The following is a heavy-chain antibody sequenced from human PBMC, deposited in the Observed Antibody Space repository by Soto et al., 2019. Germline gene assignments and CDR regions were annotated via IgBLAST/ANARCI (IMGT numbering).Heavy chain of an antibody. CDR3: ARGADDILTGYRSDAFDI. J-gene: IGHJ3*02. V-gene: IGHV1-2*04. CDR1: GYTFTGYY. D-gene: IGHD3-9*01. CDR2: INPNSGGT. Sequence: ASVKVSCKASGYTFTGYYMHWVRQAPGQGLEWMGWINPNSGGTNYAQKFQGWVTMTRDTSISTAYMELSRLRSDDTAVYYCARGADDILTGYRSDAFDIWGQGTMVTVSS.